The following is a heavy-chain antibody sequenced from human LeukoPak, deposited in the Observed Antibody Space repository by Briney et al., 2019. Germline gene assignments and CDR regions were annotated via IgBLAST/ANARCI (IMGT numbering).Heavy chain of an antibody. CDR3: ATDQYSSVWDPRDFVDY. J-gene: IGHJ4*02. CDR1: GFTFSSYG. Sequence: GGSLRLSCAASGFTFSSYGMHWIRQAPGKGLEWVVFIRYDGSNKYYADSVKGRFTISRDNSKNTLYLQMNSLRAEDTAVYYCATDQYSSVWDPRDFVDYWGQGTLVTVSS. V-gene: IGHV3-30*02. CDR2: IRYDGSNK. D-gene: IGHD6-19*01.